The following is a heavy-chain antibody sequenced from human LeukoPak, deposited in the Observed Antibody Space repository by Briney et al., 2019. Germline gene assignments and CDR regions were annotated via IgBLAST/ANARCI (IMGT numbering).Heavy chain of an antibody. D-gene: IGHD2-15*01. J-gene: IGHJ4*02. CDR1: GDSVSSNTAA. CDR2: TYYRSTMHY. CDR3: ARDLNSGHDY. Sequence: SQTLSLTCAISGDSVSSNTAAWSWIRQSPSRGFEWLGRTYYRSTMHYDYAVSVKCRITINPDTSTIQSSLQLSSGMPEDTAVYYCARDLNSGHDYWGQGTLVTVSS. V-gene: IGHV6-1*01.